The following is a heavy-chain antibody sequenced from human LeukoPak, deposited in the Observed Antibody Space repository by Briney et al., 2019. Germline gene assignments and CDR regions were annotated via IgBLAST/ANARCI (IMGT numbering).Heavy chain of an antibody. V-gene: IGHV3-23*01. Sequence: LPGGSLRLSCAASGFTFSSYAMAWVRQAPGKGLEWVSAISGSGGSTYYADSVKGRFTISRDNSKNTLYLQMNSLRAEDTAVYYCAKDRGGSGSYVLYYYYYGMDIWGQGTTVTVSS. CDR3: AKDRGGSGSYVLYYYYYGMDI. CDR1: GFTFSSYA. J-gene: IGHJ6*02. CDR2: ISGSGGST. D-gene: IGHD3-10*01.